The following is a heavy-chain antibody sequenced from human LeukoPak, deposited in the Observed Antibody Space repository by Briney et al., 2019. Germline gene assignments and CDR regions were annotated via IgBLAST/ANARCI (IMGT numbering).Heavy chain of an antibody. CDR3: ARDEDSSGWYWT. J-gene: IGHJ5*02. CDR1: GFTVSSNY. V-gene: IGHV3-53*01. Sequence: GGSLRLSCAASGFTVSSNYMSWVRQAPGKGLEWVSVIYSGGSTYYADSVKGRFTISRDNSKNTLYLQMNSLRAEDTAVYYCARDEDSSGWYWTWGLGTLVTVSS. CDR2: IYSGGST. D-gene: IGHD6-19*01.